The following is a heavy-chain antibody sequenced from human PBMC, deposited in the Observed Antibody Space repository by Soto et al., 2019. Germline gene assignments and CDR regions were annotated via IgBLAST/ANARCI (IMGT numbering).Heavy chain of an antibody. CDR2: FYDLDGT. CDR1: GLTVSGKKY. V-gene: IGHV3-53*01. Sequence: GGSLRLSCAVSGLTVSGKKYVAWVRQAPGKGLEWVSGFYDLDGTYYADSLKGRFTTSGDSSRTIVYLQMNGLRPEDTAVYYCATWHLQEHAYDVWGQGTTVTVS. CDR3: ATWHLQEHAYDV. J-gene: IGHJ3*01. D-gene: IGHD4-4*01.